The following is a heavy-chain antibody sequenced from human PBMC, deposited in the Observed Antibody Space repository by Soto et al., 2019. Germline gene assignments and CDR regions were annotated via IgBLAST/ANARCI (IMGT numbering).Heavy chain of an antibody. CDR2: IKSKTDGGTT. CDR1: GFTFSNAW. V-gene: IGHV3-15*01. CDR3: TTGRGYYDFWSGYEFPYYYMDV. Sequence: GGSLRLSCAASGFTFSNAWMSWVRQAPGKGLEWVGHIKSKTDGGTTDYAAPVKGRFTISRDDSKNTLYLQMNSLKTEDTAVYYCTTGRGYYDFWSGYEFPYYYMDVWGKGTTVTVSS. D-gene: IGHD3-3*01. J-gene: IGHJ6*03.